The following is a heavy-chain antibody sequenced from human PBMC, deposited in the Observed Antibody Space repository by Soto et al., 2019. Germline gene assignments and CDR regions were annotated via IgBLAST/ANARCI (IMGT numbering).Heavy chain of an antibody. J-gene: IGHJ4*02. D-gene: IGHD3-16*01. CDR1: GFTVSSNY. V-gene: IGHV3-66*01. Sequence: GGSLRLSCAASGFTVSSNYMSWVRQAPGKGLEWVSVIYSGGSTYYADSLKGRFTISRDNSTNTLYLQMNSLRAEDTAVYYCARANDEGCFDYGGQGTLVTVSS. CDR2: IYSGGST. CDR3: ARANDEGCFDY.